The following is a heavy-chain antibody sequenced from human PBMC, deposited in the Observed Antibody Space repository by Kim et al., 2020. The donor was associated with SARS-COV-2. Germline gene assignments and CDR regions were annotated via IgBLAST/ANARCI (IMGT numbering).Heavy chain of an antibody. J-gene: IGHJ3*02. CDR2: ISGDGGST. CDR3: AKGMANYGSGSYYNVDAFDI. CDR1: GFTFDDYA. Sequence: GGSLRLSCAASGFTFDDYAMHWVRQAPGKGLEWVSLISGDGGSTYYADSVKGRFTISRDNSKNSLYLQMNSLRTEDTALYYCAKGMANYGSGSYYNVDAFDIWGQGTMVTVSS. V-gene: IGHV3-43*02. D-gene: IGHD3-10*01.